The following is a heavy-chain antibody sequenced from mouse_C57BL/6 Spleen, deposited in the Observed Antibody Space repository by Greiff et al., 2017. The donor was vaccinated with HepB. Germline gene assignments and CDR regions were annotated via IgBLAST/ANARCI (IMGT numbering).Heavy chain of an antibody. CDR1: GFTFTDYY. CDR2: IRNKANGYTT. V-gene: IGHV7-3*01. Sequence: EVQVVESGGGLVQPGGSLSLSCAASGFTFTDYYMSWVRQPPGKALEWLGFIRNKANGYTTEYSASVKGRFTISRDNSQIILYLQMNALRAEDSATYYCARYSYYYSNYVGFDYWGQGTTLTVSS. CDR3: ARYSYYYSNYVGFDY. D-gene: IGHD2-5*01. J-gene: IGHJ2*01.